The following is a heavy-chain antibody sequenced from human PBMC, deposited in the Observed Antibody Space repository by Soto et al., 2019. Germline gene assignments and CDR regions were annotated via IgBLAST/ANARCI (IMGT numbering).Heavy chain of an antibody. CDR2: VKDGGHT. CDR3: ARGQEGVVATH. Sequence: QVQLQQWGAGLLKPSETLSLKCAVTGGSLSGDYWSWIRQPPGKGLEWIGEVKDGGHTNYSPSLRGRVTISSDTSNNQFSLRLNSVTAADTGVYYCARGQEGVVATHWDHGSLVTVSS. D-gene: IGHD5-12*01. J-gene: IGHJ4*01. CDR1: GGSLSGDY. V-gene: IGHV4-34*01.